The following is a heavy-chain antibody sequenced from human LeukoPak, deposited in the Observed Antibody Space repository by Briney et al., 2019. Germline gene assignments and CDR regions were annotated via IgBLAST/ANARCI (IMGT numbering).Heavy chain of an antibody. CDR2: LYYNRRGYQNPSLKSRENT. J-gene: IGHJ4*02. Sequence: KSSETLSLTCTVSGGSISSNSYYWGWVRQPTGKGLEWIGSLYYNRRGYQNPSLKSRENTYYNPSLKGRVTISVDTSRHQFYLNLSSVTAADTAMHTRTAQGFDYWGGGVVAAVSS. CDR1: GGSISSNSYY. V-gene: IGHV4-39*03. CDR3: TAQGFDY.